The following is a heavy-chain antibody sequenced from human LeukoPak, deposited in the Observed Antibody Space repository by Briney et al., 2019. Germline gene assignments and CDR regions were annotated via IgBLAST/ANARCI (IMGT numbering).Heavy chain of an antibody. CDR1: GYTFTGYY. CDR3: ARVRYCSSTTCNVGAFDI. V-gene: IGHV1-2*02. J-gene: IGHJ3*02. D-gene: IGHD2-2*01. Sequence: ASVKVSCKASGYTFTGYYMHWARQAPGQGLEWMGWINPNSGGTKYAQKFQGRVTMTRDTSISTAYMDLSSLRSDDTAVYYCARVRYCSSTTCNVGAFDIWGQGTMVTVSS. CDR2: INPNSGGT.